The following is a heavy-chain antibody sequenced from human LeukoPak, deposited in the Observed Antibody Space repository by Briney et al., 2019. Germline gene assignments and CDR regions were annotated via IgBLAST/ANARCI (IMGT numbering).Heavy chain of an antibody. D-gene: IGHD3-10*01. CDR3: AKLSYYASTPRLKPDFDY. CDR1: GFTFSDYY. V-gene: IGHV3-11*06. CDR2: ISSSSSYT. J-gene: IGHJ4*02. Sequence: GGSLRLSCAASGFTFSDYYMSWIRQAPGKGLEWVSDISSSSSYTNYADSVKGRFTISRDNAKNALYLQMNSLRAEDTAVYYCAKLSYYASTPRLKPDFDYWGQGTLVTVSS.